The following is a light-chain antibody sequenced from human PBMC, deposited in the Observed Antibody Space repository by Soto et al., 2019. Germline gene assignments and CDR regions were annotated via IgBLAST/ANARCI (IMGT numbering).Light chain of an antibody. J-gene: IGKJ4*01. CDR3: QQRSNWPLT. V-gene: IGKV3-11*01. CDR2: DAS. CDR1: QSVSSY. Sequence: EILLNQSPATLSLSHGDRATLSCRASQSVSSYLAWYQQKPGQAPRLLIYDASNRATGIPARFSGSGSGTDFTLTISSLEPEDFAVYCCQQRSNWPLTFGGGTKVDIK.